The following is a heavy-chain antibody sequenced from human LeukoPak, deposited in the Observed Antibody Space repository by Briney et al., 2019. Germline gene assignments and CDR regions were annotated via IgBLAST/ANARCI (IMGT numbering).Heavy chain of an antibody. D-gene: IGHD6-6*01. V-gene: IGHV4-59*08. Sequence: SETLSLTCTVSGGSISSYYWSWLRQPPGKGLEWIGHIYYSGSTNYNPSLKSRVTIPVDTSKNQFSLKLSSVTAADTAVYYCARLYSSPSPLYWGQGTLVTVSS. CDR3: ARLYSSPSPLY. CDR2: IYYSGST. CDR1: GGSISSYY. J-gene: IGHJ4*02.